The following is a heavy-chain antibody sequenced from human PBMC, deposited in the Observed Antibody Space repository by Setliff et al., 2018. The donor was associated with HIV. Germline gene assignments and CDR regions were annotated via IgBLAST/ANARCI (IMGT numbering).Heavy chain of an antibody. Sequence: SETLSLTCTFSGGSISSYYWSWIRQSADKGLEWIGRIYGGGTTKYNPSLKSRVTMSIDTSKSQVSLNLTLVTAADTAVYYCASYAGGFRDYWGQGALVTVSS. J-gene: IGHJ4*02. CDR2: IYGGGTT. CDR1: GGSISSYY. CDR3: ASYAGGFRDY. D-gene: IGHD3-10*01. V-gene: IGHV4-4*07.